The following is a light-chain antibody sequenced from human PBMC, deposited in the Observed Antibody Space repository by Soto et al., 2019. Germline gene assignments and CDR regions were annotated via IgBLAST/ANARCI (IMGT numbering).Light chain of an antibody. CDR1: SSDVGSYNL. J-gene: IGLJ2*01. V-gene: IGLV2-23*01. Sequence: QPVLTQPASVSGSLGQSITISCTGTSSDVGSYNLVSWYQQHPGKAPEVMIYEGSKRPSGVSNRFSGSKSGNTASLTISGLQAEDEADYYCCSYAGSAIVVFGGGTKLTVL. CDR3: CSYAGSAIVV. CDR2: EGS.